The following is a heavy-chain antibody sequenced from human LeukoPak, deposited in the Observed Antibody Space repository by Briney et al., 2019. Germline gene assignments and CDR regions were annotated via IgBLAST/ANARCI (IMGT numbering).Heavy chain of an antibody. CDR3: AIPTLAEYSSSSPYYYYYYMDV. J-gene: IGHJ6*03. V-gene: IGHV3-7*01. CDR2: IKQDGSEQ. CDR1: GFTFTTYW. Sequence: PGGSLRLSCAASGFTFTTYWMGWVRQAPGKGLEWVANIKQDGSEQYYVDSVKGRFTISRDNAKNSLSLQMNSLRAEDTAVYYCAIPTLAEYSSSSPYYYYYYMDVWGKGTTVTVSS. D-gene: IGHD6-6*01.